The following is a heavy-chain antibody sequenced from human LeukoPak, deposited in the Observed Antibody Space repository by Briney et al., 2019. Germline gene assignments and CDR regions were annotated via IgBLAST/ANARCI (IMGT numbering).Heavy chain of an antibody. D-gene: IGHD5-24*01. CDR2: ISSSSTYI. V-gene: IGHV3-21*01. Sequence: GGSLRLSCAASGFTFSSYGMSWVRQAPGKGLEWVSSISSSSTYIYYADSMKGRFTISRDNAKNSLYLQINSLRADDTAVYYCVRDQVEMTADWHFDLWGRGTLVTVSS. CDR3: VRDQVEMTADWHFDL. CDR1: GFTFSSYG. J-gene: IGHJ2*01.